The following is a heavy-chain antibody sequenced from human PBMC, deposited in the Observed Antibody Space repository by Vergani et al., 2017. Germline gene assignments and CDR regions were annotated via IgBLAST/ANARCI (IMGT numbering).Heavy chain of an antibody. V-gene: IGHV3-43*01. J-gene: IGHJ4*02. CDR1: GFTFDDYT. CDR3: AKGRDFWSAIDY. CDR2: ISWDGGST. Sequence: EVQLVESGGVVVQPGGSLRLSCAASGFTFDDYTMHWVRQAPGKGLEWVSLISWDGGSTYYADSVKGRFTISRDNSKNTLYLQMNSLRAEDTAVYYCAKGRDFWSAIDYWGQGTLVTVSS. D-gene: IGHD3-3*01.